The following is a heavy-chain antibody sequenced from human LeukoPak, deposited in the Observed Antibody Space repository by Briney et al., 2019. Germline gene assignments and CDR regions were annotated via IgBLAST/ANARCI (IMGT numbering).Heavy chain of an antibody. V-gene: IGHV3-23*01. Sequence: GGSLRLSCAASGFTFSSYAMSWVRQAPGKGLEWVSAISGSGGSTYYADSVKGRFTISRDNSKNTLYLQMNSLRAEDTAVYYCAKDIRAPHRPVYTYYYMDVWGKGTTVTVSS. CDR1: GFTFSSYA. CDR2: ISGSGGST. D-gene: IGHD2-2*02. J-gene: IGHJ6*03. CDR3: AKDIRAPHRPVYTYYYMDV.